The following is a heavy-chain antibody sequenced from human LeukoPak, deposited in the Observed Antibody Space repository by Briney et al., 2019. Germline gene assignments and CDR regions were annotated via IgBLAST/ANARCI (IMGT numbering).Heavy chain of an antibody. Sequence: GGSLRLSCAASGFTFSSYGMHWVRQAPGKGLEWVAVISYDGSNKYYADSVKGRFTISRDNSKNTLYLQMNSLRAEDTAVYYCAKSGGSSPAMGDYWGQRTLVTVSS. D-gene: IGHD6-13*01. CDR1: GFTFSSYG. CDR2: ISYDGSNK. V-gene: IGHV3-30*18. J-gene: IGHJ4*02. CDR3: AKSGGSSPAMGDY.